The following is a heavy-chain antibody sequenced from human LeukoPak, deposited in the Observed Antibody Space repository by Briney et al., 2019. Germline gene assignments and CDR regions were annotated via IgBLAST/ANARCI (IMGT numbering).Heavy chain of an antibody. V-gene: IGHV6-1*01. CDR3: ARSKGTFDY. CDR2: TYYRSKWYN. D-gene: IGHD3-10*01. CDR1: GDSVSSNSSG. J-gene: IGHJ4*02. Sequence: HSQTLSLTCAISGDSVSSNSSGWNWIRQSPSRGLEWLGRTYYRSKWYNDYAVSVKSRITINPDTSKNQFSLQLNSVTPEDTAVYYCARSKGTFDYWGQGTLVTVSS.